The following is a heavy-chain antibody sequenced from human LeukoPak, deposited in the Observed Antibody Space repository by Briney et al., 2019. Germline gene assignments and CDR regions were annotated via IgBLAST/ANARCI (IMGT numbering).Heavy chain of an antibody. CDR3: ARALFVVVTWDAFDI. V-gene: IGHV1-69*05. J-gene: IGHJ3*02. CDR2: LLPIFGTA. Sequence: ASVKVSCKASGGTFSSYAISWVRQAPGQGLEWMGGLLPIFGTANYAHKFQGRVTITTNESTSTAYRELSSLRSEDSAVYYCARALFVVVTWDAFDIWGQGTMVTVSS. CDR1: GGTFSSYA. D-gene: IGHD2-21*02.